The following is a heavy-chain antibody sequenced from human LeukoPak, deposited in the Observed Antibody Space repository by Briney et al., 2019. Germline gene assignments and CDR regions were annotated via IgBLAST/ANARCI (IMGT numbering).Heavy chain of an antibody. Sequence: GESLKISCKGSGYSFTSYWIGWVRQMPGKGLEWLGIIYPGDSDTRYSPSFQGQVTISADKSISTAYLQWSSLKASDTAMYYCARTGEAVGAFLDYWGQGTLVTVSS. J-gene: IGHJ4*02. V-gene: IGHV5-51*01. CDR2: IYPGDSDT. CDR1: GYSFTSYW. D-gene: IGHD6-19*01. CDR3: ARTGEAVGAFLDY.